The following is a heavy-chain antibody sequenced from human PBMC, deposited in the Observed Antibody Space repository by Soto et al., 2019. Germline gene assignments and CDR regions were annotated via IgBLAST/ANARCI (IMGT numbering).Heavy chain of an antibody. CDR3: ARAREPEYSSSSSFDY. CDR2: IHSAGST. V-gene: IGHV3-53*01. J-gene: IGHJ4*01. CDR1: GLTVSRTQ. D-gene: IGHD6-6*01. Sequence: HPGGSLRLSCAVSGLTVSRTQMSWVRQAPGKGLQWVSVIHSAGSTYYANAVKGRFTISRDISENKIFLELNGLTVDDTAVYYCARAREPEYSSSSSFDYWGRGTVVTVSS.